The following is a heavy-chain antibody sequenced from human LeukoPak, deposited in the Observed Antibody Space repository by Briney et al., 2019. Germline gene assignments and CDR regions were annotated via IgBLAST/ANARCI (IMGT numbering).Heavy chain of an antibody. D-gene: IGHD3-10*01. V-gene: IGHV4-38-2*02. J-gene: IGHJ4*02. Sequence: SETLSLTCTVSGYSISSGDYWGWIRQPPGKGLEWIGSIYHSGRTYYNPSLKSRVTISVDTSKNQFSLKLSSVTAADTAVYYCATSSGNYRYWGQGTLVTVSS. CDR2: IYHSGRT. CDR1: GYSISSGDY. CDR3: ATSSGNYRY.